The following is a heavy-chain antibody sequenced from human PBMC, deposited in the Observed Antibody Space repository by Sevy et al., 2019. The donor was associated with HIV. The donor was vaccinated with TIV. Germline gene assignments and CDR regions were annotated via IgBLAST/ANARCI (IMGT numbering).Heavy chain of an antibody. Sequence: GGSLRLSCAASGFTFSNYWMSWVRQAPGKGLEWVANIKKDGSEKYYVDSVKGRFTISRDNAKNSLFLQMNSLRAEDTAVYYCARDLPPSATTVAHFDCWGQGTLVTVSS. J-gene: IGHJ4*02. CDR3: ARDLPPSATTVAHFDC. V-gene: IGHV3-7*01. D-gene: IGHD4-17*01. CDR1: GFTFSNYW. CDR2: IKKDGSEK.